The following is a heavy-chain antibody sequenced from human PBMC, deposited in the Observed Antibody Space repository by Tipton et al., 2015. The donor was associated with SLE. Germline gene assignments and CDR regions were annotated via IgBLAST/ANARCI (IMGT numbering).Heavy chain of an antibody. V-gene: IGHV3-30-3*01. D-gene: IGHD6-13*01. Sequence: SLRLSCAASGFTFSSYAMHWVRQAPGKGLEWVAVISYDGSNKYYADSVKGRFTISRDNSKNTLYLQMNSLRAEDTAVYYCARDRGIAAAGVYYYYGMDVWGQGTTVTVSS. J-gene: IGHJ6*02. CDR2: ISYDGSNK. CDR1: GFTFSSYA. CDR3: ARDRGIAAAGVYYYYGMDV.